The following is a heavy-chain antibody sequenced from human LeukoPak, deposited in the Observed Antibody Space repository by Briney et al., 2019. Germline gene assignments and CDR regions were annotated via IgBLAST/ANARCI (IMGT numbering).Heavy chain of an antibody. CDR1: GVSISSYY. J-gene: IGHJ4*02. V-gene: IGHV4-59*08. Sequence: KPSETLSLTCTVSGVSISSYYWSWIRQPPGKGLEWIGHIYYSGSPNTNYNPSLKSRVTISVDTTKNQFSLKLSSVTAADTAVYYCARIRGGSGYDDYWGQGTLVTVSS. CDR2: IYYSGSPNT. CDR3: ARIRGGSGYDDY. D-gene: IGHD5-12*01.